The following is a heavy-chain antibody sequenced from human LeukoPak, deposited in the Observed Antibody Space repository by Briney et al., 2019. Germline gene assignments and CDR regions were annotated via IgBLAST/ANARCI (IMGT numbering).Heavy chain of an antibody. CDR1: GYRFTNYW. J-gene: IGHJ4*02. Sequence: GESLKISCKGSGYRFTNYWIGWVRQMPGKGLEWVGIIYPGDSDTRYSPSFQGQVTISADKSISTTYLQWSSLKASDTAMYYWARPPNGDVDSWGQGTLVTVSS. CDR3: ARPPNGDVDS. V-gene: IGHV5-51*01. D-gene: IGHD4-17*01. CDR2: IYPGDSDT.